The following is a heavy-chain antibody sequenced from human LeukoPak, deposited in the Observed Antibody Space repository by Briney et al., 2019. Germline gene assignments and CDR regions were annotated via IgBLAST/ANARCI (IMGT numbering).Heavy chain of an antibody. J-gene: IGHJ4*02. V-gene: IGHV3-30*03. CDR3: ATQHQDIVVVPAAY. CDR2: ISYDGSNK. CDR1: GFTFSSYG. D-gene: IGHD2-2*01. Sequence: GGSLRLSCAASGFTFSSYGMHWVRQAPGKGLEWVAVISYDGSNKYYADSVKGRFTISRDNSKNTLCLQMNSLRAEDTAVYYCATQHQDIVVVPAAYWGQGTLVTVSS.